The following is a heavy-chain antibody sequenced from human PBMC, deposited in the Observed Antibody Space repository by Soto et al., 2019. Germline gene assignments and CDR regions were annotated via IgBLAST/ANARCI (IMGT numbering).Heavy chain of an antibody. CDR3: ARDISSGWYPYDAFDI. J-gene: IGHJ3*02. CDR2: INAGNGNT. Sequence: GASVKVSCKASGYTFTSYGISWVRQAPGQRLKWMGWINAGNGNTKYSQKFQGRVTITRDTSASTAYMELSSLRSEDTAVYYCARDISSGWYPYDAFDIWGQGTMDTVSS. CDR1: GYTFTSYG. V-gene: IGHV1-3*01. D-gene: IGHD6-19*01.